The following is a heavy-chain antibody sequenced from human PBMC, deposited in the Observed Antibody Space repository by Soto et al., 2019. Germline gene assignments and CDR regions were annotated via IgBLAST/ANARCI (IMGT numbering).Heavy chain of an antibody. J-gene: IGHJ6*02. CDR3: SITMVRGVISPPAYYYYGMDV. D-gene: IGHD3-10*01. CDR1: GYSFTSYW. Sequence: GESLKISCKGSGYSFTSYWISWVRQMPGKVLEWMGRIDPSDSYTNYSPSFQGHVTISADKSISTAYLQWSSLKASDTAMYYCSITMVRGVISPPAYYYYGMDVWGQGXTVTVYS. CDR2: IDPSDSYT. V-gene: IGHV5-10-1*01.